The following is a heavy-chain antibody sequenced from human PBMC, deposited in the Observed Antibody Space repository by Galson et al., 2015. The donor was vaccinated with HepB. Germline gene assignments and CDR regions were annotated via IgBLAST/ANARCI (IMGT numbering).Heavy chain of an antibody. CDR3: ARGGANPESLLGYADC. V-gene: IGHV3-53*01. J-gene: IGHJ4*02. CDR1: GFTVTSNY. CDR2: IYSGGST. Sequence: SLRLSCAASGFTVTSNYMSWVRQAPGKGLEWVSIIYSGGSTYYADSVKGRFTISRDNYKNTLHLQMNSLRAEDTAVYYCARGGANPESLLGYADCWGQGTLVTVSS. D-gene: IGHD3-16*01.